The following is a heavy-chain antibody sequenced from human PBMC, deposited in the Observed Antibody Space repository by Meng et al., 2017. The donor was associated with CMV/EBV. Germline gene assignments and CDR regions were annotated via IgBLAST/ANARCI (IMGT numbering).Heavy chain of an antibody. Sequence: VSGGSISSGGYYWRWIRQHPGKGLEWIGYIYYSGSTYYNPSLKSRVTISVDTSKNQFSLKLSSVTAADTAVYYCARDGRYSYGLDYWGQGTLVTVSS. J-gene: IGHJ4*02. CDR2: IYYSGST. V-gene: IGHV4-31*02. D-gene: IGHD5-18*01. CDR1: GGSISSGGYY. CDR3: ARDGRYSYGLDY.